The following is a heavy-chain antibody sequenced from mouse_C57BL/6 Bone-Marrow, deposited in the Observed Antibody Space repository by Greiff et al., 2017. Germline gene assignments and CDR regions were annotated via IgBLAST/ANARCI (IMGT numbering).Heavy chain of an antibody. CDR3: ARQPLYYAMDY. CDR1: GFTFSSYT. Sequence: EVKVVESGGGLVKPGGSLKLSCAASGFTFSSYTMSWVRQTPEKRLEWVATISGGGGNTYYPDSVKGRFTISRDNAKNILYLQMSSLRSENTALYYCARQPLYYAMDYWGQGTSVTVSS. V-gene: IGHV5-9*01. J-gene: IGHJ4*01. CDR2: ISGGGGNT.